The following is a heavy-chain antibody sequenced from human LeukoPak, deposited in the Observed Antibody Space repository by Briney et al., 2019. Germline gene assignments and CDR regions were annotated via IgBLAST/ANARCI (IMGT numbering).Heavy chain of an antibody. Sequence: PGGSLRLSCAASGFTFSSYGMHWVSHAPGKGLEWVAFIRYDGSNKYYADSVKGRFTISRDNSKNTLYLQMNSLRAEDTAVYYCANLHSSSWYLDCFDYWGQGTLVTVSS. CDR3: ANLHSSSWYLDCFDY. CDR1: GFTFSSYG. J-gene: IGHJ4*02. D-gene: IGHD6-13*01. V-gene: IGHV3-30*02. CDR2: IRYDGSNK.